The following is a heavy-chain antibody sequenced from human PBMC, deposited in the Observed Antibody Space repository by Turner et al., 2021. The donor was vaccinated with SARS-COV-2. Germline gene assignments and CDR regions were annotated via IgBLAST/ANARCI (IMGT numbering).Heavy chain of an antibody. CDR2: FEPEEGET. CDR3: ATGVAVTGTPSAYYYYDGMDV. J-gene: IGHJ6*02. D-gene: IGHD6-19*01. Sequence: QVQLVQSGAEVKKPGASVKVSCKVSGYTFTVLSMHWVRQAPGKGLEWMGGFEPEEGETIYAQKFQARVTMTEDTSTDTAYMELSSLRSEDTAVYYCATGVAVTGTPSAYYYYDGMDVWGQGTTVTVSS. V-gene: IGHV1-24*01. CDR1: GYTFTVLS.